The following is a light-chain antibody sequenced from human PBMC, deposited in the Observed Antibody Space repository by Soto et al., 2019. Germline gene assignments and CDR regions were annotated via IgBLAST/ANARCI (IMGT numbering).Light chain of an antibody. Sequence: EIALTQSPATLSLPPGVRDSLSCRASQSVNTYFAWYQQKPGQAPRLLSPDASNRGSGIPARFCGSGSGTEFTRASSSVAPEDFAIYYCQRRSSWPLTFGDGTRVDI. J-gene: IGKJ1*01. CDR1: QSVNTY. V-gene: IGKV3-11*01. CDR2: DAS. CDR3: QRRSSWPLT.